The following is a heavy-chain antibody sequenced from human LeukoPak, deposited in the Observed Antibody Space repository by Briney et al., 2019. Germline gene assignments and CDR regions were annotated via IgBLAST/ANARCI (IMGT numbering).Heavy chain of an antibody. J-gene: IGHJ5*02. CDR3: ARGQSAYGTGDWFDP. D-gene: IGHD1-1*01. CDR1: GFTFSSYD. CDR2: ISSGSSYI. V-gene: IGHV3-21*01. Sequence: GGSLRLSCAASGFTFSSYDMNWVRRAPGKGLEWVSSISSGSSYIFYADSVKGRFTISRDNAKNSLYLQMNSLRAEDTAVYYCARGQSAYGTGDWFDPWGQGTLVTVSS.